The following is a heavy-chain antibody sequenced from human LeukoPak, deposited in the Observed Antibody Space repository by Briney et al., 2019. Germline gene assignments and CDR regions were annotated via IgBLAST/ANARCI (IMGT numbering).Heavy chain of an antibody. CDR3: ARTHPTGYFDY. Sequence: GKSLRLSCAASGFTVSSNYMSWVRPAPGKGLEWVSVIHDAGSTYYADSVQGRFTVSRDNSKNTLYLQMNSLRAGDTAVYYCARTHPTGYFDYWGQGALVTVSS. V-gene: IGHV3-53*01. CDR2: IHDAGST. CDR1: GFTVSSNY. D-gene: IGHD1-14*01. J-gene: IGHJ4*02.